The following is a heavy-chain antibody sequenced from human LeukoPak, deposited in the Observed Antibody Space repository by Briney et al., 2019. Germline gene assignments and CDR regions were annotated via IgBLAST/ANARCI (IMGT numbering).Heavy chain of an antibody. V-gene: IGHV4-59*01. CDR3: ARDRRGYCSSTSCYGPYYYYGMDV. Sequence: SETLPLTCTVSGGSISSYYWSWIRQPPGKGLEWIGYIYYSGSTNYNPSLKSRVTISVDTSKNQFSLKLSSVTAADTAVYYCARDRRGYCSSTSCYGPYYYYGMDVWGKGTTVTVSS. CDR1: GGSISSYY. CDR2: IYYSGST. D-gene: IGHD2-2*01. J-gene: IGHJ6*04.